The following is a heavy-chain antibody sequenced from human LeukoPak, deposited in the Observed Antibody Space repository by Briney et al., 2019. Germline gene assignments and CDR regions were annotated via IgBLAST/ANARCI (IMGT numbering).Heavy chain of an antibody. V-gene: IGHV3-23*01. Sequence: GGSLRLACAASGFTFNIYSMSWVRQAPGKGLEWVSSITSSGDATFYADSVKDRFTISRDNSKNMLYLQMSRLRAEDTAVYYCAKDRPNYHESNGHYYRPNGDYWGQGTLVTVSS. D-gene: IGHD3-22*01. CDR2: ITSSGDAT. CDR1: GFTFNIYS. J-gene: IGHJ4*02. CDR3: AKDRPNYHESNGHYYRPNGDY.